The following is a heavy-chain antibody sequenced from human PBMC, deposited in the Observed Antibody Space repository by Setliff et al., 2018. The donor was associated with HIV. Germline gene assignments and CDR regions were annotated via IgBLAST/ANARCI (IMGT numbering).Heavy chain of an antibody. CDR3: ARDRNYQDTSGYWQVFDI. CDR2: INHTGGI. Sequence: SETLSLTCAVYGGSFSGYHWNWIRQFPGKGLEWIGEINHTGGINYNPSLKSRVTISVDTSKNQFSLKLTSVTAADTAIYYCARDRNYQDTSGYWQVFDIWGQGTMVTVSS. D-gene: IGHD3-22*01. V-gene: IGHV4-34*01. J-gene: IGHJ3*02. CDR1: GGSFSGYH.